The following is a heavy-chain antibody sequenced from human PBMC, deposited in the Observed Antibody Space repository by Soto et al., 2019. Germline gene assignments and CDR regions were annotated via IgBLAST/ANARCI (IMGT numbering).Heavy chain of an antibody. V-gene: IGHV3-30*03. CDR1: GFIFSNYG. Sequence: QVQLVESGGGVVQPGRSLRLSCAASGFIFSNYGMHWVRQAPGKGLEWVAFISYDGSKKYYAVSVKGRFTISRDDSKDTLYLQMDSLRGDDTAVYYCASIFWFGELPPRQDVWGQGTTVTVSS. CDR2: ISYDGSKK. D-gene: IGHD3-10*01. J-gene: IGHJ6*02. CDR3: ASIFWFGELPPRQDV.